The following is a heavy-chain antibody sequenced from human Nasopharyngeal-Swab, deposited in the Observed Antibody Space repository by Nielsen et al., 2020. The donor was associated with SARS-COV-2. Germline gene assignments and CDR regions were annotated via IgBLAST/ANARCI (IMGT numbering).Heavy chain of an antibody. D-gene: IGHD4-17*01. V-gene: IGHV1-2*06. CDR3: AKGLTTMTTLDWLDP. CDR2: IDPNTGGT. J-gene: IGHJ5*02. Sequence: ASVKVSCKASGYTFTSYGISWVRQAPGHGLEWMGRIDPNTGGTKYRQNFQGRVTMTRDTSTSTAYMELTGLRSDDTAVYYCAKGLTTMTTLDWLDPWGQGTLVTVSS. CDR1: GYTFTSYG.